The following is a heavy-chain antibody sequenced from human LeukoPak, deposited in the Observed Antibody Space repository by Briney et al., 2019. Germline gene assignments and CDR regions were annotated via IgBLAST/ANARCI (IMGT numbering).Heavy chain of an antibody. CDR1: GFTFTNYA. CDR3: AKLPPSVVADY. J-gene: IGHJ4*02. D-gene: IGHD2-2*01. CDR2: IGGGIT. V-gene: IGHV3-23*01. Sequence: GGSLRLSCAVSGFTFTNYAMCWVRQAPGKGLEWVSAIGGGITYYADSVKGRFTISRDNSKNTLYLQMNSLRAEDTAVYYCAKLPPSVVADYWGQGTLVTVSS.